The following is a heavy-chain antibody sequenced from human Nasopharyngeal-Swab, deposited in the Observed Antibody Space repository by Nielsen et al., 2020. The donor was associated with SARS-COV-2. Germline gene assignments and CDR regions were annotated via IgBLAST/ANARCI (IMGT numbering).Heavy chain of an antibody. V-gene: IGHV1-18*01. CDR1: GYTFTSYG. CDR3: ARDWYERQWLVGNWFDP. D-gene: IGHD6-19*01. J-gene: IGHJ5*02. CDR2: ISAYNGNT. Sequence: ASVKVSCKASGYTFTSYGISWVRQAPGQGLEWMGWISAYNGNTNYAQKLQGRVTMTTDTSTSTAYMELRSLRSDDPAVYYCARDWYERQWLVGNWFDPWGQGTLVTVSS.